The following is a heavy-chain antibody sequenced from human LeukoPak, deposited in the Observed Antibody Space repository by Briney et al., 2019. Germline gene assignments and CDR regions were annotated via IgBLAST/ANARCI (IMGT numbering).Heavy chain of an antibody. D-gene: IGHD6-13*01. CDR1: GYSISSGYY. J-gene: IGHJ6*04. CDR3: ARDYSAAGHPFALDV. CDR2: IYHSGST. Sequence: PSETLSLTCTVSGYSISSGYYWGWIRQPPGKGLEWIGSIYHSGSTYYNPSLKSRVTISVDTSKNQFSLKLSSVTAADTAVYYCARDYSAAGHPFALDVWGKGTTVTVSS. V-gene: IGHV4-38-2*02.